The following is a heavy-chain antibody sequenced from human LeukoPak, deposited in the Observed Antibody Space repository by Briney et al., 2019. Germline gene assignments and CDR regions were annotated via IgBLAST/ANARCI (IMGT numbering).Heavy chain of an antibody. V-gene: IGHV3-48*03. J-gene: IGHJ5*02. CDR2: ISSSGSTI. Sequence: PGGSLRLSCAASGFTFSSYEMNWVRQAQGKGLEWVSYISSSGSTIYYADSVRGRFTISRDNAKNSLYLQMNSLRAEDTAVYCCARARQFPMVRGVHNWFDPWGQGTLVTVSS. CDR1: GFTFSSYE. D-gene: IGHD3-10*01. CDR3: ARARQFPMVRGVHNWFDP.